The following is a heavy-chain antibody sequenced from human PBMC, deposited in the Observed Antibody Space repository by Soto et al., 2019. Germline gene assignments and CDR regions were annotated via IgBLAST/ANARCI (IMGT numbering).Heavy chain of an antibody. V-gene: IGHV4-61*01. CDR2: VYYSGTT. J-gene: IGHJ4*02. CDR3: ARTTAANTPRRSRSLFDH. CDR1: GGSVSNKTYY. Sequence: PSETLSLTCSVSGGSVSNKTYYWSWIRQPPGKRLEWIGYVYYSGTTNYNPSLKSRVTISVDLSKNQFSLRLSSVTTADTALYYCARTTAANTPRRSRSLFDHWGQGTLVTVSS. D-gene: IGHD4-17*01.